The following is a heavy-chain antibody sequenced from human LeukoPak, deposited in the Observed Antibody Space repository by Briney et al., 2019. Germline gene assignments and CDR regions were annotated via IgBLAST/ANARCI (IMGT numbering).Heavy chain of an antibody. CDR2: ISYDGSNK. J-gene: IGHJ3*02. V-gene: IGHV3-30*18. CDR1: GFTFSSYG. Sequence: PGGSLRLSCAASGFTFSSYGMHWVRQAPGKGLEWVAVISYDGSNKYYADSVKGRFTISRDNSKNTLYLQMNSLRAGDTAVYYCAKDNVWGSYRYSFGDAFDIWGQGTMVTVSS. CDR3: AKDNVWGSYRYSFGDAFDI. D-gene: IGHD3-16*02.